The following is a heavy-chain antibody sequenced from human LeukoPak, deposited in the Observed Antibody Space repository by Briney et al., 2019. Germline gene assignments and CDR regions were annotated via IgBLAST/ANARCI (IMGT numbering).Heavy chain of an antibody. CDR3: ARGYCSGGSCYFRGDYFDY. Sequence: SETLSLTCTVSGGSISSYYWSWIRQPPGKGLEWIGYIYYSGSTNYNPSLKSRVTISVDTSKNQFSLKLSSVTAADTAVYYCARGYCSGGSCYFRGDYFDYWGQGTLVTVSS. CDR1: GGSISSYY. CDR2: IYYSGST. J-gene: IGHJ4*02. V-gene: IGHV4-59*01. D-gene: IGHD2-15*01.